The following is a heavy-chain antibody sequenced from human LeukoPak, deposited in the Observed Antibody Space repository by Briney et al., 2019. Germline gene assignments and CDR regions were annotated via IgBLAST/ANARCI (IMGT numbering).Heavy chain of an antibody. CDR2: IRYDGSNK. V-gene: IGHV3-30*02. Sequence: GGSLRLSCAASGFTFSSYGMHWVRQAPGKGLEWVAFIRYDGSNKYYADSVKGRFTISRDNSKNTLYLQMNSLRAEDTAVYYCATLEDDYGDPRFDYWGQGTLVTVSS. D-gene: IGHD4-17*01. CDR1: GFTFSSYG. CDR3: ATLEDDYGDPRFDY. J-gene: IGHJ4*02.